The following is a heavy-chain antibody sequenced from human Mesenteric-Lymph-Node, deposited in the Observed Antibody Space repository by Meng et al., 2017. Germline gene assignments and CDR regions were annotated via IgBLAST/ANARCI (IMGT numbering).Heavy chain of an antibody. V-gene: IGHV3-7*01. J-gene: IGHJ4*02. CDR3: ARSYCSSPSCYDGGMDY. CDR2: IKQDGSEK. Sequence: GESLKISCAASGFTFSSYAMHWVRQAPGKGLEWVANIKQDGSEKYCVVSVKGRFTISRDNAENSLYLQMISLRADDTAVYYCARSYCSSPSCYDGGMDYWGQGTLVTVSS. D-gene: IGHD2-2*01. CDR1: GFTFSSYA.